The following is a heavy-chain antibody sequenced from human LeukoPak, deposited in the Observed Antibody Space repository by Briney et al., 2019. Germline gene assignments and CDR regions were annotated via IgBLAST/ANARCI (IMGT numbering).Heavy chain of an antibody. CDR3: ARDYGYTSSRSYFDC. J-gene: IGHJ4*03. Sequence: ASVKVSCKVSGYTFTSYYMHWVRQAPGQGLEWMGIINPSGGSTTYAQRFQGRVTMTRDTSTSTLYMELSSLRSEDTAVYYCARDYGYTSSRSYFDCWGQGTTVTVSS. D-gene: IGHD6-13*01. CDR2: INPSGGST. V-gene: IGHV1-46*01. CDR1: GYTFTSYY.